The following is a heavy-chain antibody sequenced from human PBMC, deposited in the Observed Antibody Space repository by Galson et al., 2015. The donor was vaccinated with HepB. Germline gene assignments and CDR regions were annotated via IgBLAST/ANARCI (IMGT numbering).Heavy chain of an antibody. Sequence: SLRLSCAASGFTFSNYAMHWVRQAPGKGLEDVSVISGYGDTTYYADSVRGRFTISRDNSKNTLYLQMGSLRTEDMAVYFCARGFKSSFDYWGQGTLVTVSS. J-gene: IGHJ4*02. CDR3: ARGFKSSFDY. D-gene: IGHD6-13*01. CDR1: GFTFSNYA. CDR2: ISGYGDTT. V-gene: IGHV3-64*02.